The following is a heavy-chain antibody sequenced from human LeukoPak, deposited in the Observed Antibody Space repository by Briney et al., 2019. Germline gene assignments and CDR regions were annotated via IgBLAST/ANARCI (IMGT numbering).Heavy chain of an antibody. CDR2: IDPSDSYT. CDR3: ARRGWGDSAEYFQH. Sequence: PGESLKISCKCSGYSFTSYWISWVRQMPGKGLEWMGRIDPSDSYTNYSPSFQCHVTISADKSISTAYLQWSSLKASDTALYYCARRGWGDSAEYFQHWGQGTLVTVSS. V-gene: IGHV5-10-1*01. J-gene: IGHJ1*01. D-gene: IGHD2-21*02. CDR1: GYSFTSYW.